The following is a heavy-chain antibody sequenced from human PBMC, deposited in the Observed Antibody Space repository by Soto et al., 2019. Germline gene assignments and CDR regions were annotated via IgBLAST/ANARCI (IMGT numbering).Heavy chain of an antibody. D-gene: IGHD3-10*01. CDR2: ISYAGGNK. J-gene: IGHJ6*02. V-gene: IGHV3-30*18. CDR1: GFTFSSYG. Sequence: QVQLVESGGGVVQPGRSLRLSCAASGFTFSSYGIHWVRQAPGKGLEGVAVISYAGGNKYYADSVKGRFTISRDNSKITVYLQMNSLRGEDAAVYSCAKDRGYYVSGSFGYYYGMDVWGQGTTVTVSS. CDR3: AKDRGYYVSGSFGYYYGMDV.